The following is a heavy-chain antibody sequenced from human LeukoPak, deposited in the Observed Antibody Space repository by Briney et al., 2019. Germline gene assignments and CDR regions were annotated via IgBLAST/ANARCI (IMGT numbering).Heavy chain of an antibody. Sequence: PGGSLRLSCAASGFTFTNFVMSWVRQAPGKGLEWVSAISGSGTTYYAESVRGRFTISRNNSKNTLNLQMNSLRAEDTAVYYCAKEAYGRIVGAFWGQGTLVTVSS. CDR2: ISGSGTT. V-gene: IGHV3-23*01. CDR1: GFTFTNFV. CDR3: AKEAYGRIVGAF. J-gene: IGHJ4*02. D-gene: IGHD1-26*01.